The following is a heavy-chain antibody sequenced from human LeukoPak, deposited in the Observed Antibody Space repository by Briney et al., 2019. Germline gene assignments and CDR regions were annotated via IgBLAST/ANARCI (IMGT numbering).Heavy chain of an antibody. Sequence: GGSLRLSCAASGFTFSSYWMTWVRQAPGKGLEWVANIIPDGSEKYYVDSVKGRFTISRDNARNSLYLQVNSLRAEDTAVYYCARVEALYNSGSVWAYWGQGTLVTVSS. V-gene: IGHV3-7*01. CDR1: GFTFSSYW. D-gene: IGHD3-10*01. CDR3: ARVEALYNSGSVWAY. J-gene: IGHJ4*02. CDR2: IIPDGSEK.